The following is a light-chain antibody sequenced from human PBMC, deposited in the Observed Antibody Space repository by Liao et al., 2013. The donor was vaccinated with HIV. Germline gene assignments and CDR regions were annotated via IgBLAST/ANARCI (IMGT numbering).Light chain of an antibody. CDR3: QVWDSDSDQWV. CDR2: KDS. Sequence: SYELTQPSSVSVSPGQTARITCSGDVLAKKYARWFQQKPGQAPVVVIYKDSERPSGIPERFSGSSSGTTVTLTISRVEAGDEADYYCQVWDSDSDQWVFGGGTKLTVL. CDR1: VLAKKY. V-gene: IGLV3-27*01. J-gene: IGLJ3*02.